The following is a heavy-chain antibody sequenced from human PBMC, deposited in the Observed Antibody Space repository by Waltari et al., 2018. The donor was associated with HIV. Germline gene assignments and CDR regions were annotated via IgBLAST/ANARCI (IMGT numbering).Heavy chain of an antibody. V-gene: IGHV3-15*01. CDR3: TTDPYYYDSSGYLGYYGMDV. J-gene: IGHJ6*02. D-gene: IGHD3-22*01. CDR1: GITFNDAW. Sequence: EVQLVESGGGLVKPGDSLRVSCVASGITFNDAWMSWVRQAPGKGLGWVGRIKSKTDGGTIDYAAPVKGRFTISRDDSKNTLYLQMNSLKTEDTAVYYCTTDPYYYDSSGYLGYYGMDVWGQGTTVTVSS. CDR2: IKSKTDGGTI.